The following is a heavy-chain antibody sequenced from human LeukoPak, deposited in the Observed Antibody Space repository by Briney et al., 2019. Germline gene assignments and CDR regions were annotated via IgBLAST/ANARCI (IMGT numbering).Heavy chain of an antibody. CDR3: ARAPRSTRSPFGY. J-gene: IGHJ4*02. CDR1: GFTFSSYA. CDR2: ISGSGGST. Sequence: PGGSLRLSCAASGFTFSSYAMSWVRQAPGKGLEWVSSISGSGGSTYYADSVKGRFTISRDNAKNSLYLQMNSLRAEDTAVYYCARAPRSTRSPFGYWGQGTLVTVSS. V-gene: IGHV3-23*01. D-gene: IGHD2-2*01.